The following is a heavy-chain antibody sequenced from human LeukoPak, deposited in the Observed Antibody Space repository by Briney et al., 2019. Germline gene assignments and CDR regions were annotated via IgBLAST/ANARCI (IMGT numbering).Heavy chain of an antibody. CDR2: ISGSGGST. CDR3: AKDVVWEYYYDSSGYLDY. D-gene: IGHD3-22*01. V-gene: IGHV3-23*01. CDR1: GFTFSSYA. J-gene: IGHJ4*02. Sequence: PGGSLRLSCAASGFTFSSYAMSWVRQAPGKGLEWVSAISGSGGSTYYADSVKGRFTISRDNSKNTLYLQMNSLRAEDTAVYYCAKDVVWEYYYDSSGYLDYWGQGTLVTVSS.